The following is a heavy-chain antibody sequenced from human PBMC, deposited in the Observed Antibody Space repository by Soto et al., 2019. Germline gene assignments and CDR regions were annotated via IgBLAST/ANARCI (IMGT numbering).Heavy chain of an antibody. Sequence: GGSLRLSCAASGFTFSSYSMNWVRQAPGKGLEWVSSISSSSSYIYYADSVKGRFTISRDNAKNSLYLQMNSLRAEDTAVYYCASLLPHCSGGSCYSWGQGTLVTVSS. D-gene: IGHD2-15*01. CDR3: ASLLPHCSGGSCYS. CDR2: ISSSSSYI. V-gene: IGHV3-21*01. J-gene: IGHJ4*02. CDR1: GFTFSSYS.